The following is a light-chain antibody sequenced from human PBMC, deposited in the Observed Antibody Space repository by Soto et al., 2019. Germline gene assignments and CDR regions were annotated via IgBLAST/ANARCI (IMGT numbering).Light chain of an antibody. J-gene: IGKJ2*01. CDR3: QQYGSTPKT. CDR2: GAS. Sequence: EIVLTQSPGTRSLSPGERASLSCRASQSVRSSYLAWFQQKPGQAPRLLIYGASSRATGIPDRFSGSESGTDFTLTISRLEPEDFAVYYCQQYGSTPKTFGPGTKLEIK. CDR1: QSVRSSY. V-gene: IGKV3-20*01.